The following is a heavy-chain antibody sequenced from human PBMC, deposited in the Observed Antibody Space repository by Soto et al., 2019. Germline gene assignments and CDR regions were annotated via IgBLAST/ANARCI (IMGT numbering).Heavy chain of an antibody. V-gene: IGHV4-34*01. CDR2: INHSGST. J-gene: IGHJ6*02. CDR3: ARGTDFWSGYYTEYYGMDV. Sequence: QSQTLSLTCAVYGGSFSGYYWSWIRQPPGKGLEWIGEINHSGSTNYNPSLKSRVTISVDTSKNQFSLKLSSVTAADTAVYYCARGTDFWSGYYTEYYGMDVWGQGTTVTVSS. D-gene: IGHD3-3*01. CDR1: GGSFSGYY.